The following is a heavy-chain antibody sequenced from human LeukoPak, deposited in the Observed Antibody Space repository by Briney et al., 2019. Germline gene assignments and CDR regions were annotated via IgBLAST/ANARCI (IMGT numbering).Heavy chain of an antibody. D-gene: IGHD3-22*01. J-gene: IGHJ4*02. Sequence: GGSLRLSCAASGFTFSTYGMSWVRQAPGEGLGWGSGISGSGGRTTYADSVAGRFTVSRDNSKNTLYLQMNNLRAEDTALYYCAKDRYYDNSGNHFESEKWGQGTLVTVSS. CDR3: AKDRYYDNSGNHFESEK. V-gene: IGHV3-23*01. CDR2: ISGSGGRT. CDR1: GFTFSTYG.